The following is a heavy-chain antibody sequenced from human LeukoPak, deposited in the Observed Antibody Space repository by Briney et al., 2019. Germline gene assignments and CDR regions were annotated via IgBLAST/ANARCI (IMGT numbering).Heavy chain of an antibody. V-gene: IGHV3-7*01. CDR1: GFNYRSYW. D-gene: IGHD7-27*01. CDR3: ARATHWGLGF. Sequence: SGGSLRLSCAASGFNYRSYWMNWVRQAPGKGLEWVANINQGGSEIYYVDSVKGRFTISRDNAKNSLYLEMNSLRVEDTAVYYCARATHWGLGFWGQGTRVTVSS. CDR2: INQGGSEI. J-gene: IGHJ4*02.